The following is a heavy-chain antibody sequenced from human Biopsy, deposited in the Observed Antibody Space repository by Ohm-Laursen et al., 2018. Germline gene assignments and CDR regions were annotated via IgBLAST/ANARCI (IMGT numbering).Heavy chain of an antibody. CDR2: VYNGGIT. CDR1: GGSIISYY. D-gene: IGHD3-3*01. CDR3: ARTPRDSFWSGSYKRGLWFDP. Sequence: SDTLFLTCSVSGGSIISYYWTWIRQPPGKGLEWIGHVYNGGITNYNPSLKSRVTISKDTSKNQFSLQVNSVTAADTAVYYCARTPRDSFWSGSYKRGLWFDPWGQGTLVIVSS. J-gene: IGHJ5*02. V-gene: IGHV4-59*07.